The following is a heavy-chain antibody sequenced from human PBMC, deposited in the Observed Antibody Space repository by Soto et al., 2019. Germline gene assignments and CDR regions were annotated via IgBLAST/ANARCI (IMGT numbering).Heavy chain of an antibody. Sequence: QVQLQESGPGLVKPSGTLSLTCALSGASIITYNWWSWVRQPPGKEMEWIGEIYHSGNTNFNPSVKSRVTISVDTSKNPFSLTVSSVTAADTAIYYCARASASSKLRGVVINWGQGTLVTVSS. CDR2: IYHSGNT. D-gene: IGHD3-10*01. CDR3: ARASASSKLRGVVIN. J-gene: IGHJ4*02. CDR1: GASIITYNW. V-gene: IGHV4-4*02.